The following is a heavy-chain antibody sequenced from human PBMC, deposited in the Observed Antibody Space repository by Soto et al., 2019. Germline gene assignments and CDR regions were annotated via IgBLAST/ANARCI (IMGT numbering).Heavy chain of an antibody. V-gene: IGHV3-30*18. D-gene: IGHD3-22*01. CDR2: ISYDGSNK. J-gene: IGHJ5*02. Sequence: PGGSLRLSCAASGFTFSSYGMHWVRQAPVNGLEWVAVISYDGSNKYYADSVKGRFTISRDNSKNTLYLQMNSLRAEDTAVYYCAKGAYYYDSSGSWFDPWGQGTLVTVSS. CDR3: AKGAYYYDSSGSWFDP. CDR1: GFTFSSYG.